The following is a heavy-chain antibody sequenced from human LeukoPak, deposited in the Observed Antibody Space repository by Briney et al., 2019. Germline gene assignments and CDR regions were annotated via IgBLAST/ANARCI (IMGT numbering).Heavy chain of an antibody. CDR3: VRDSYYHPDY. D-gene: IGHD3-10*01. CDR1: GFSFSSSW. V-gene: IGHV3-74*01. CDR2: INDDETST. J-gene: IGHJ4*02. Sequence: GGSLRLSCAASGFSFSSSWMHWVRQVPGKGLEWVSRINDDETSTTYAESVKGRFTISRDNAKNTLFLQMNSLRAEDTAVYYCVRDSYYHPDYWGQGTLVTVSS.